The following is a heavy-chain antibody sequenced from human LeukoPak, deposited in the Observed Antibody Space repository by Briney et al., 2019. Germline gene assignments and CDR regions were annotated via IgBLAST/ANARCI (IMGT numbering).Heavy chain of an antibody. CDR3: ARNRWLQPRDLDY. Sequence: ASVKVSCKASGYTFTDYYMHWVRQAPGQGLEWMGIINPSGGSTSYAQKFQGTVTMTRDTSTSTVYMELSRLRSDDTAVYYCARNRWLQPRDLDYWGQGTLVTVSS. CDR1: GYTFTDYY. V-gene: IGHV1-46*01. D-gene: IGHD5-24*01. J-gene: IGHJ4*02. CDR2: INPSGGST.